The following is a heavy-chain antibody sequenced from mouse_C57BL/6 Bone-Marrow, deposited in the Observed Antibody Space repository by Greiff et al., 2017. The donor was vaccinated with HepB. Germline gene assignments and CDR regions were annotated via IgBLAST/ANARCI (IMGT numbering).Heavy chain of an antibody. CDR3: ARRSYDYDGAY. J-gene: IGHJ3*01. V-gene: IGHV1-81*01. D-gene: IGHD2-4*01. CDR2: IYPRSGNT. Sequence: VQLVESGAELARPGASVKLSCKASGYTFTSYGISWVKQRTGQGLEWIGEIYPRSGNTYYNEKFKGKATLTADKSSSTAYMELRSLTSEDSAVYFCARRSYDYDGAYWGQGTLVTVSA. CDR1: GYTFTSYG.